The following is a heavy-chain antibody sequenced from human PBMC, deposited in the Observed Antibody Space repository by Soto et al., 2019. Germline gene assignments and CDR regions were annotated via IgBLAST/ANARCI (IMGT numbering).Heavy chain of an antibody. Sequence: ASVKVSCKASGYTFTSYDINWVRQATGQGLEWMGWMNPNSGNTGYARKFQGRVTMTRNTSISTAYMELSSLRSEDTAVYYCARGLTGGAAGYYYYYMDVWSKGTTVTVSS. J-gene: IGHJ6*03. D-gene: IGHD6-13*01. CDR2: MNPNSGNT. CDR1: GYTFTSYD. V-gene: IGHV1-8*01. CDR3: ARGLTGGAAGYYYYYMDV.